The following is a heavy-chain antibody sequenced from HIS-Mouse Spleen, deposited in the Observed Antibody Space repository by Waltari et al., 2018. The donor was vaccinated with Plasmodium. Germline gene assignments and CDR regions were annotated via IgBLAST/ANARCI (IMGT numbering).Heavy chain of an antibody. CDR2: IYYSGST. J-gene: IGHJ4*02. D-gene: IGHD3-3*01. Sequence: QVQLQESGPGLVKPSETLSLTCTVPGGPISSYYWSWIRQPPGKGLEWIGYIYYSGSTNYNPSLKSRVTISVDTSKNQFSLKLSSVTAADTAVYYCARGYDFWSGYSPYFDYWGQGTLVTVSS. CDR1: GGPISSYY. CDR3: ARGYDFWSGYSPYFDY. V-gene: IGHV4-59*01.